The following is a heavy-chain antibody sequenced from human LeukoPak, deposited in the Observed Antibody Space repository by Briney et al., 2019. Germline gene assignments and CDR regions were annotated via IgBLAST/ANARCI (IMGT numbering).Heavy chain of an antibody. CDR3: ARARRDGYNLRLDY. CDR1: GGTFSSYA. J-gene: IGHJ4*02. D-gene: IGHD5-24*01. Sequence: SVKVSCKASGGTFSSYAISWVRQAPGQGLEWMGGIIPIFGTANYAQKFQGRVTITTDESTSTAYMELSSLRSEDMAVYYCARARRDGYNLRLDYWGQGTLVTVSS. V-gene: IGHV1-69*05. CDR2: IIPIFGTA.